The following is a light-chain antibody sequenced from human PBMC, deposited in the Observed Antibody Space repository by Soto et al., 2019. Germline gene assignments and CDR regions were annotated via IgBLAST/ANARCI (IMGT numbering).Light chain of an antibody. CDR2: WTS. CDR3: QQYISTPPGLT. V-gene: IGKV4-1*01. CDR1: QSVLYSSYNKNY. Sequence: DIVMTQSPDSLAVSLGERATINCKSSQSVLYSSYNKNYLAWYQQEPRQPPKLPIYWTSTREIGVPDRFGGRGSGTDFTLTIISLQAEDVAVYYCQQYISTPPGLTFGGGTKVEIK. J-gene: IGKJ4*01.